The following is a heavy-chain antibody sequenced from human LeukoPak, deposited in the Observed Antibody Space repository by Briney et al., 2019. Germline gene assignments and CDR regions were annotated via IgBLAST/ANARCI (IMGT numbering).Heavy chain of an antibody. CDR1: GYTFTGYY. J-gene: IGHJ4*02. CDR3: ARDQYDSSGYYYY. V-gene: IGHV1-2*06. D-gene: IGHD3-22*01. Sequence: ASVKVSCKASGYTFTGYYMHWVRQAPGQGLEWMGRINPNSGGTNYAQKFQGRVTMTRDTSISTAYMELSRLRSDDTAVYYCARDQYDSSGYYYYWGQGTLVTVSS. CDR2: INPNSGGT.